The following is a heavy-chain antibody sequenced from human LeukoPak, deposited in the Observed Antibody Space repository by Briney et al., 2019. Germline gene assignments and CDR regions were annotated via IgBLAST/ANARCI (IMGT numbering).Heavy chain of an antibody. D-gene: IGHD6-6*01. CDR1: GFIFSRYA. CDR2: INDNGGGT. V-gene: IGHV3-23*01. J-gene: IGHJ4*02. Sequence: SGGSLRLSCAASGFIFSRYAMSWVRQAPGKVLEWVSDINDNGGGTFYADSVKGRFTVSRDNSKNTLYMQMNSLRGGDTAVYYCAKKLGSSPGDFFDYWGQGTLVTVSS. CDR3: AKKLGSSPGDFFDY.